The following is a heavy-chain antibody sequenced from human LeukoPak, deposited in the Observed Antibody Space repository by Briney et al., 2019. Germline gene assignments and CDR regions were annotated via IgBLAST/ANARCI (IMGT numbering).Heavy chain of an antibody. CDR2: INPNSGGT. V-gene: IGHV1-2*02. CDR3: ARSITIFGVAGYYFDY. D-gene: IGHD3-3*01. J-gene: IGHJ4*02. Sequence: ASVKVSCKASGYTFTGYYMHWVRQAPGQGLKWMGWINPNSGGTNYAQKFQGRVTMTRDTSISTAYMELSRLRSDDTAVYYCARSITIFGVAGYYFDYWGQGTLVTVSS. CDR1: GYTFTGYY.